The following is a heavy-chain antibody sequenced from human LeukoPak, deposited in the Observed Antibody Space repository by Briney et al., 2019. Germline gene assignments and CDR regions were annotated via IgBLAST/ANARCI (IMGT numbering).Heavy chain of an antibody. D-gene: IGHD3-22*01. CDR2: ISSSTSYI. J-gene: IGHJ4*01. V-gene: IGHV3-21*01. Sequence: GGSLRLSCAVSGLTVSSSVMSWVRQAPGKGLERVSSISSSTSYIYYADSVKGRFTISRDNAKNSLYLQMNSLRAEDTAVYYCASDYYDSSGYYFPFGYWGHGTLVTASS. CDR1: GLTVSSSV. CDR3: ASDYYDSSGYYFPFGY.